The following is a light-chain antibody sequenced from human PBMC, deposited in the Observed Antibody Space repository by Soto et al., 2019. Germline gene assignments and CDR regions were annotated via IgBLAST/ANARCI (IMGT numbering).Light chain of an antibody. V-gene: IGLV2-23*02. Sequence: QSVLTQPASVSGSPGQSITISCTGTSSDVGSYNLVSWYQQHPGKAPKVMIYEVSKWPSGVPNRFPGSKSGNTASLTISGLQAEDEADYYCCSYAGSSTYVFGTGTKLTVL. CDR2: EVS. CDR3: CSYAGSSTYV. CDR1: SSDVGSYNL. J-gene: IGLJ1*01.